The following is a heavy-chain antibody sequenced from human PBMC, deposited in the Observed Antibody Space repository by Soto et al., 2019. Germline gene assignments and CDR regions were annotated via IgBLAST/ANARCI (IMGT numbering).Heavy chain of an antibody. J-gene: IGHJ4*01. CDR3: TTDSRTTLPEIRFDY. CDR1: GFPFTNAW. D-gene: IGHD1-26*01. Sequence: GGSLRLSCVASGFPFTNAWINWVRQVPGKGLEWVGRVKSKADGGSSDYAAAVKGRFAVSRDDSRNIVYLQMNSLKIEDTGVYYCTTDSRTTLPEIRFDYWGHGTQVTVSS. V-gene: IGHV3-15*07. CDR2: VKSKADGGSS.